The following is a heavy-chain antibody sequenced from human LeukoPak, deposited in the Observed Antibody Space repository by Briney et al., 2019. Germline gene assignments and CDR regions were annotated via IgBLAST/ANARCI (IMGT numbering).Heavy chain of an antibody. CDR2: VLPLFGTA. CDR1: GGTFSNFA. J-gene: IGHJ4*02. D-gene: IGHD3-3*01. V-gene: IGHV1-69*06. CDR3: ARGRFSFLDY. Sequence: ASVKVSCKASGGTFSNFALSWVRQAPGQGLEWVGRVLPLFGTANYAQKFQGRVTITADKSTSTGYMELSSLRSEDTAVYYCARGRFSFLDYWGQGTLVTVSS.